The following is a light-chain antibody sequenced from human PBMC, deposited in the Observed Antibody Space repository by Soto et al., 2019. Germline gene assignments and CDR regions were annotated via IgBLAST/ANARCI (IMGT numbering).Light chain of an antibody. CDR2: AAS. Sequence: DIQMTQSPSSLSASVGDRVTITCRASQSISNYLNWYQQKPGKAPKRLIYAASSLQSGVPSRFSGSGSGTDFTLTISSLQPEDFATYYCQQSYSTPSTFGQGTKVEIK. V-gene: IGKV1-39*01. CDR1: QSISNY. J-gene: IGKJ1*01. CDR3: QQSYSTPST.